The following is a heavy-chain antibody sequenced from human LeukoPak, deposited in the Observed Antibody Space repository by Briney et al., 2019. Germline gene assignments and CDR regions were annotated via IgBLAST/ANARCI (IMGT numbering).Heavy chain of an antibody. D-gene: IGHD3-22*01. Sequence: SDTLSLTCTVSGCSINNYYWTWIRQPPGKGLEWIGHIYYSGSTDYNPSLKSRVTLSVDTSKNQFSLKLSSVTAADTAVYYCARGGYYDGSGFSPRHNWFDPWGQGTLVTVSS. V-gene: IGHV4-59*07. CDR1: GCSINNYY. CDR3: ARGGYYDGSGFSPRHNWFDP. J-gene: IGHJ5*02. CDR2: IYYSGST.